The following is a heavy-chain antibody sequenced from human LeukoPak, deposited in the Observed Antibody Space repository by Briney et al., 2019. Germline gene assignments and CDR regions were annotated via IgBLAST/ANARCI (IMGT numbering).Heavy chain of an antibody. D-gene: IGHD3-10*01. CDR3: ASSKFGVWFGELLFRREYYFDY. CDR1: GGSFSGYY. Sequence: SETLSLTCAVYGGSFSGYYWSWIRQPPGKGLEWIGEINHSGSTNYNPSLKSRVTISVDTSKNQFSLKLSSVTAADTAVYYCASSKFGVWFGELLFRREYYFDYWGQGTLVTVSS. CDR2: INHSGST. J-gene: IGHJ4*02. V-gene: IGHV4-34*01.